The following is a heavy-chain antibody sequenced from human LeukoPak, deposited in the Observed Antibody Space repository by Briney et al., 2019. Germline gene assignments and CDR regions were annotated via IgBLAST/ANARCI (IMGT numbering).Heavy chain of an antibody. CDR3: AKDARGYYEVEYFQH. D-gene: IGHD3-22*01. Sequence: GGSLRLSCAASGFTFSSYAMSWVRQAPGKGLEWVSAISGSGGITYYADSVKGRFTISRDNSKNTLYLQMNSLRAEDTAVYYCAKDARGYYEVEYFQHWGQDTLVTVSS. J-gene: IGHJ1*01. CDR2: ISGSGGIT. V-gene: IGHV3-23*01. CDR1: GFTFSSYA.